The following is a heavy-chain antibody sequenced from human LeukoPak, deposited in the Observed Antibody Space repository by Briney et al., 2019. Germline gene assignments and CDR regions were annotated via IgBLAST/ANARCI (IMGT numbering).Heavy chain of an antibody. CDR2: IYYSGST. CDR3: ASPPSSTTVTRNAFDI. V-gene: IGHV4-39*07. CDR1: GGSISSSSYY. D-gene: IGHD4-17*01. J-gene: IGHJ3*02. Sequence: SETLSLTCTVSGGSISSSSYYWGWIRQPPGKGLEWIGSIYYSGSTYYNPSLKSRVTISVDTSKNQFSLKLSSVTAADTAVCYCASPPSSTTVTRNAFDIWGQGTMVTVSS.